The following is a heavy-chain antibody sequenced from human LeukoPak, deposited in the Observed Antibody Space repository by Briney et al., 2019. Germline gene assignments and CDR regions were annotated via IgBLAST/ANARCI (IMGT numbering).Heavy chain of an antibody. CDR3: ARADSGGDSSGYKWFDP. D-gene: IGHD3-22*01. CDR2: INPSGGST. J-gene: IGHJ5*02. V-gene: IGHV1-46*01. CDR1: GYTFSSYY. Sequence: ASVKVSCKASGYTFSSYYMHWVRQPPGQGLEWMGIINPSGGSTSYAQKSQGRITMNRDTSTSTVYMELSSLRSEDTAVYYCARADSGGDSSGYKWFDPWGQGTLVTVSS.